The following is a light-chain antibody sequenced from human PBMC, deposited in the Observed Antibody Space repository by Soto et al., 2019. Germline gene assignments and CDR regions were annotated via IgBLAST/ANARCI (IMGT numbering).Light chain of an antibody. CDR1: NIGGKN. CDR2: RDD. CDR3: QVWDSSTALKVV. J-gene: IGLJ2*01. V-gene: IGLV3-9*01. Sequence: SYELTQPLSVSVALGQTATIICGGSNIGGKNVHWYQQKPGQAPVLVIYRDDKRPSEIPDRFSGSNSENTATLTISRVQAGDEADYYCQVWDSSTALKVVFGGGTKLTVL.